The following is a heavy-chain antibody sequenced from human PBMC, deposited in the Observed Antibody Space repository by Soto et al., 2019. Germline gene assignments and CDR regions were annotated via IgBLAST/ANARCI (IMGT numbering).Heavy chain of an antibody. J-gene: IGHJ4*02. Sequence: QVQLVESGGGVVQRGRSLRLSCTASGFSVSTHVIHWVRQAPGKGLEWVAVLWYDGSREYYAESVKGRFTISRDNSKNTMYLQMNSLTAEDTAVYYCARVPRYDTWYFDYWGQGTLATVSS. V-gene: IGHV3-33*01. D-gene: IGHD3-22*01. CDR2: LWYDGSRE. CDR3: ARVPRYDTWYFDY. CDR1: GFSVSTHV.